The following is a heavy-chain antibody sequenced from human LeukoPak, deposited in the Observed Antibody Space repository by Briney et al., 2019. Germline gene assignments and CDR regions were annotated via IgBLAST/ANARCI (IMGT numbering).Heavy chain of an antibody. CDR3: ARTRIVVVPAALRGPNWFDP. CDR1: GGSISSGGYY. CDR2: IYYSGST. V-gene: IGHV4-31*03. J-gene: IGHJ5*02. D-gene: IGHD2-2*01. Sequence: SETLSLTCTVSGGSISSGGYYWSWVRQHPGKGLEWIGYIYYSGSTYYNPSLKSRVTISVDTSKYQFSLKLSSVTAADTAVYYCARTRIVVVPAALRGPNWFDPWGQGTLVTVSS.